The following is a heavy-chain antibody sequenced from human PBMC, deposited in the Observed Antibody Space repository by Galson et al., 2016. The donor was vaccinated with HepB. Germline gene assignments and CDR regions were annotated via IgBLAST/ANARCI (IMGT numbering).Heavy chain of an antibody. CDR2: IFPADSDT. CDR3: ARSADLSLDY. CDR1: GYSFSTYW. J-gene: IGHJ4*02. V-gene: IGHV5-51*01. Sequence: QSGAEVKKPGESLKISCKGSGYSFSTYWIACVRQMPGRGLEWMGIIFPADSDTQYSPSFQDQVTISVDKSISTAYLQWNGLKASDTAIYYCARSADLSLDYWGQGTLVTVSS.